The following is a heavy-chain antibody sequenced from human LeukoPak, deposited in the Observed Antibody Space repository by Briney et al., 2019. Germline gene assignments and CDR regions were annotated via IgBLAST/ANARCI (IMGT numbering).Heavy chain of an antibody. J-gene: IGHJ3*02. CDR3: GRDPNGDYIGAFDM. Sequence: GGSLRLSCGASGFTFSNYAMIWVRQAPGRGLEWVSDIRGIRGTYSTEYADSVKDRFTISRDNSKSTLYLQMNSLRAEDTAVYYCGRDPNGDYIGAFDMWGQGTVVTVSS. CDR1: GFTFSNYA. V-gene: IGHV3-23*01. D-gene: IGHD4-17*01. CDR2: IRGIRGTYST.